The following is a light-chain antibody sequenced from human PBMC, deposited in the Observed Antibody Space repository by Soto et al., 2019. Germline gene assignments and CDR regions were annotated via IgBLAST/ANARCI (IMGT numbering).Light chain of an antibody. V-gene: IGKV1-39*01. CDR3: QQSYTSPLT. Sequence: DIHMTQSPSSLSASVGDRLSITCRASQNIKKFLNWYQQRPGKAPSALIHATSTLQNGVSSRFSGSGSDTDFTLTITDLQPEDFATYFCQQSYTSPLTFGGGTK. CDR1: QNIKKF. CDR2: ATS. J-gene: IGKJ4*01.